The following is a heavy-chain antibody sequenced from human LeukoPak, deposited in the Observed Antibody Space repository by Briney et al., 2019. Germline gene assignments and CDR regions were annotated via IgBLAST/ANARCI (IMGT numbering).Heavy chain of an antibody. CDR1: GGSISSGSHY. Sequence: SETLSLTCTVSGGSISSGSHYWSWIRQPAGKGLEWIGRIYTSGSTSYNPSLKSRVTISVDTSKNQFSLKLSSVTAADTAVYYCATTLEMATTRQDYWGQGTLVTVSS. CDR3: ATTLEMATTRQDY. CDR2: IYTSGST. J-gene: IGHJ4*02. D-gene: IGHD5-24*01. V-gene: IGHV4-61*02.